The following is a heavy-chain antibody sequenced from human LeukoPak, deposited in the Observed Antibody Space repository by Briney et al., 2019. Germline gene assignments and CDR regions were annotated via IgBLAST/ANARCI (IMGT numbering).Heavy chain of an antibody. D-gene: IGHD1-26*01. CDR1: TGSITSNW. Sequence: SETLSLTCAVSTGSITSNWWRWVRQPPGKGLEWIGEVHKSGSTNYYPSLQSRVTISIDKSKNQIALELTSVTAADTAVYYCAKEIVGAPTPGAYWGQGILVTVSS. V-gene: IGHV4-4*02. CDR3: AKEIVGAPTPGAY. CDR2: VHKSGST. J-gene: IGHJ4*02.